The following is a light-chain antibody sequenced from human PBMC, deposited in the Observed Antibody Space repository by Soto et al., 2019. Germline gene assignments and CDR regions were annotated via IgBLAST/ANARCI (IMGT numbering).Light chain of an antibody. V-gene: IGKV3-20*01. CDR1: QSLSSSF. J-gene: IGKJ1*01. CDR2: GAS. Sequence: EIVLTQSPGTLSLSPGDRATLSCRASQSLSSSFLAWYQQKPGQAPRLLIYGASSRAAGIPDRFSGSGSGTDFTLTISRLKPEDLAVYYCQQYGSSPPTFGHGTKVEIK. CDR3: QQYGSSPPT.